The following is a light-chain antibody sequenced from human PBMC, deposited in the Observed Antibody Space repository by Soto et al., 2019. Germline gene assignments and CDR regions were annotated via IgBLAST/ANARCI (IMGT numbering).Light chain of an antibody. V-gene: IGKV3-15*01. J-gene: IGKJ1*01. Sequence: EIVMTQSPATLSVSPGERATLSCRASQSVGSNLAWYQLKPGQAPRHLIYGASTMSTGIPARFSGSGSGTDFTLTISSLQSEDFAIYFCQQYNNWPPDRTFGQGTKVEIK. CDR2: GAS. CDR3: QQYNNWPPDRT. CDR1: QSVGSN.